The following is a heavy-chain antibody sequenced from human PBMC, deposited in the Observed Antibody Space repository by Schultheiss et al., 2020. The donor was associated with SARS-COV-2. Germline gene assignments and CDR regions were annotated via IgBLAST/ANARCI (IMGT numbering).Heavy chain of an antibody. CDR2: ISYDGDRK. D-gene: IGHD2-2*01. CDR3: ASLHCSGSNCYGIYYHGMDV. Sequence: GGSLRLSCAASGFTFNNYDMHWVRQAPGKGPEWVAAISYDGDRKYYADSVKGRFTISRDNAKNSLYLQMNSLRAEDTAVYYCASLHCSGSNCYGIYYHGMDVWGQGTTVTVSS. J-gene: IGHJ6*02. CDR1: GFTFNNYD. V-gene: IGHV3-30*03.